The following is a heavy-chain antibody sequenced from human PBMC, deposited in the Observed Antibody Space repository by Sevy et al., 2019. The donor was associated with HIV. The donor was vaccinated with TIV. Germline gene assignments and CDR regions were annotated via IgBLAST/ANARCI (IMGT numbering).Heavy chain of an antibody. D-gene: IGHD1-26*01. CDR2: IKSDGSST. CDR3: VRDRSGSYHVSDNWFDP. J-gene: IGHJ5*02. CDR1: GFTFSSYW. Sequence: GGYLRLSCAASGFTFSSYWMHWVRQVPGKGLVWVSRIKSDGSSTSYADSVKGQFTISRDNAKNTLYLQMNSLRAEDTAVYYHVRDRSGSYHVSDNWFDPWGQGTLVTVSS. V-gene: IGHV3-74*01.